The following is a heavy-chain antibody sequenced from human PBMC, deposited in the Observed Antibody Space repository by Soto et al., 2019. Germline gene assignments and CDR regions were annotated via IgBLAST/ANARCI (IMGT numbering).Heavy chain of an antibody. Sequence: GGSLRLSCAASGFIGSGNYMSWVRQAPGKGLEWVSVIYSGGKTYYADSVKGRFTISRDNSKNTLYLQMNTLRAEDTAVYYCARGRSRFGDSGSFDPWGQGTLVTVSS. J-gene: IGHJ5*02. CDR3: ARGRSRFGDSGSFDP. D-gene: IGHD3-10*01. V-gene: IGHV3-53*01. CDR1: GFIGSGNY. CDR2: IYSGGKT.